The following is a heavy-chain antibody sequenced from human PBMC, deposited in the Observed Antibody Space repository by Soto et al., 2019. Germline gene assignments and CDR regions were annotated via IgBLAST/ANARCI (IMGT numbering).Heavy chain of an antibody. CDR1: DGYFGDYC. J-gene: IGHJ4*02. D-gene: IGHD4-17*01. CDR2: IDHIGST. CDR3: ARYYGGTVLDF. Sequence: LEPMPHSLGVEDGYFGDYCWSRIRQPPGKGLEWIGKIDHIGSTNYNPSLKSRVTISVDTSKNQFSLKLSSVTAADTAVYYCARYYGGTVLDFWGEGILGTVSS. V-gene: IGHV4-34*01.